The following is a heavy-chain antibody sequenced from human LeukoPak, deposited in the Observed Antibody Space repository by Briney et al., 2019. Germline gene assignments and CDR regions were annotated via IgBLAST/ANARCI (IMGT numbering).Heavy chain of an antibody. CDR1: GGSFSGYY. J-gene: IGHJ4*02. V-gene: IGHV4-34*01. Sequence: SETLSLTCAVYGGSFSGYYWSWIRQPPGKGLEWIGEINHSGSTNYNPSLKSRVTISVDTSKNQFSLKLSSVTAADTAVYYCARGRRRIDYWGQGTLVTVSS. CDR3: ARGRRRIDY. CDR2: INHSGST. D-gene: IGHD1-14*01.